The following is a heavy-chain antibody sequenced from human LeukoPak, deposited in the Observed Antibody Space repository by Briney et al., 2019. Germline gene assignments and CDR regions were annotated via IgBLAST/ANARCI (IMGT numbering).Heavy chain of an antibody. CDR3: ARESYYDSSGYSHDAFDI. D-gene: IGHD3-22*01. CDR1: GGSISSYY. J-gene: IGHJ3*02. CDR2: IYYSGRT. V-gene: IGHV4-59*01. Sequence: SETLSLTCSVSGGSISSYYWSWIRQPPGKGLEWIGYIYYSGRTNYNPSLKSRVTISVDTSKNQFSLTLSSVTAADTAVYYCARESYYDSSGYSHDAFDIWGQGTMVTVSS.